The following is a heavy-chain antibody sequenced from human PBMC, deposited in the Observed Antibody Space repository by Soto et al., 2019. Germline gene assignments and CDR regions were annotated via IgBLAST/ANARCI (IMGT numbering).Heavy chain of an antibody. CDR2: ISRDGRTT. CDR3: TGEVASGY. Sequence: QVQLVESGGGVVQPGRSLRLSCAVSGFTVSSYGMHWVRQAPGKGLEWVAVISRDGRTTFYADSVKGRFTISKDNSRNTLFLEMNSLRDDDMAFYYCTGEVASGYWGQGTLVTVSP. J-gene: IGHJ4*02. V-gene: IGHV3-30*03. D-gene: IGHD2-8*02. CDR1: GFTVSSYG.